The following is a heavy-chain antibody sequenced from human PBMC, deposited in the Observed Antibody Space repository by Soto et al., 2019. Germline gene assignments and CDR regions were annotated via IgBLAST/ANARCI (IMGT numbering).Heavy chain of an antibody. CDR3: VREGRGSFDF. D-gene: IGHD5-12*01. CDR2: IGGRGNSA. J-gene: IGHJ3*01. Sequence: GGSLRLSCAASVFIFTNYAMNWVRQAPGKGLEWVSVIGGRGNSAYYADSVQGRFTISRDNSKNTLSLQMSSLTADDTAIYYCVREGRGSFDFWGRGTMVTV. CDR1: VFIFTNYA. V-gene: IGHV3-23*01.